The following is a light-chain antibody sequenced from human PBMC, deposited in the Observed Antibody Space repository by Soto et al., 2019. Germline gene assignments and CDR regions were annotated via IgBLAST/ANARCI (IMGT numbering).Light chain of an antibody. J-gene: IGLJ2*01. V-gene: IGLV2-14*01. Sequence: QSALTQPASVSGSPGQSITISCTGTSSDVGGYNYVSWYQHHPGKAPKLMIHEVSNRPSGVSSRFSGSKSGNTASLTISGLHADDEADYHCSSYTSSSTLVVFGGGTKLTVL. CDR2: EVS. CDR3: SSYTSSSTLVV. CDR1: SSDVGGYNY.